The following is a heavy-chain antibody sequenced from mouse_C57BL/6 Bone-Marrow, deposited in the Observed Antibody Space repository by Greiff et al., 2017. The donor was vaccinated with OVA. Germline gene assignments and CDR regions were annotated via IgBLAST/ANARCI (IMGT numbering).Heavy chain of an antibody. CDR2: IWRGGST. J-gene: IGHJ1*03. CDR3: AKKGGYDNWYIDV. V-gene: IGHV2-5*01. CDR1: GFSLTSYG. D-gene: IGHD2-2*01. Sequence: QVQLQQSGPGLVQPSQSLSITCTVSGFSLTSYGVHWVRQSPGKGLEWLGVIWRGGSTDYNAAFMSRLSITKDNSKSQVFFKMNSLQADDTAIYYCAKKGGYDNWYIDVWGTGTTVTVSS.